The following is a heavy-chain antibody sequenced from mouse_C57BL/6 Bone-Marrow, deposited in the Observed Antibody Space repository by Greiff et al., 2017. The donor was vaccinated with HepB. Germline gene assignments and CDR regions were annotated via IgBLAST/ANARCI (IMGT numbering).Heavy chain of an antibody. CDR1: GFTFSDFY. CDR3: ARDGYDYDGFAY. V-gene: IGHV7-1*01. CDR2: SRNKANDYTT. Sequence: DVHLVESGGGLVQSGRSLRLSCATSGFTFSDFYMEWVRQAPGKGLEWIAASRNKANDYTTEYSASVKGRFIVSRDTSQSILYLQMNALRAEDTAIYYCARDGYDYDGFAYWGQGTLVTVSA. D-gene: IGHD2-4*01. J-gene: IGHJ3*01.